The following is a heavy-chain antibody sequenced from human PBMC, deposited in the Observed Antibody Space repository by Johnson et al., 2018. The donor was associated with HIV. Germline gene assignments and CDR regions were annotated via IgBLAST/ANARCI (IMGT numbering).Heavy chain of an antibody. J-gene: IGHJ3*01. CDR3: ATFGYSTGWIVTDDGFDV. V-gene: IGHV3-30*03. CDR2: ISYDGSNK. Sequence: QVLLVESGGGLVQPGGSLRLSCAASGVTVSSNYMSWVRQAPGKGLEWVAVISYDGSNKYYADSVKGRFTISRDNSKNTLYLQMNSLRAEDTAIYYCATFGYSTGWIVTDDGFDVWGQGTLVTVSS. D-gene: IGHD2-8*02. CDR1: GVTVSSNY.